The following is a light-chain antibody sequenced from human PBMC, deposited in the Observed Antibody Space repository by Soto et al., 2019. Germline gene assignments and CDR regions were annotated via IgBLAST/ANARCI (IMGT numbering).Light chain of an antibody. V-gene: IGKV3-20*01. CDR1: QSVTSTY. Sequence: DIVLTQSPGTLSLSPGERATLSCRASQSVTSTYLAWYKHKPGQPPRLLIFGASSRATGVPDRFSGSGSGTDFTLTISRLEPEDFAVYYCQQFGSSPWTFGRGTKVEIK. CDR3: QQFGSSPWT. J-gene: IGKJ1*01. CDR2: GAS.